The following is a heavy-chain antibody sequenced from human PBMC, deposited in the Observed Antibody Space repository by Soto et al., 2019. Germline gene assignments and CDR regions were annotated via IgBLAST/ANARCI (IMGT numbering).Heavy chain of an antibody. D-gene: IGHD4-17*01. CDR2: ISSSSSYI. J-gene: IGHJ4*02. V-gene: IGHV3-21*01. CDR1: GFTFSSYS. Sequence: EVQLVESGGGLVKPGGSLRLSCAASGFTFSSYSMNWVRQAPGKGLEWVSSISSSSSYIYYADSVKGRFTISRDNAKNSLYQQMNSLRAEDTAVYYCASLSASYGDYYDTLGYWGQGTLVTVSS. CDR3: ASLSASYGDYYDTLGY.